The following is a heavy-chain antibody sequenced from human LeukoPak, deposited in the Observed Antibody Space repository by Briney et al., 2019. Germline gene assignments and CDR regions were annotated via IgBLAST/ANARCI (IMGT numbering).Heavy chain of an antibody. V-gene: IGHV6-1*01. CDR3: ARDHILTGITYGMDV. CDR1: GVSVSSNSAA. CDR2: TYYRSKRYT. J-gene: IGHJ6*02. Sequence: SQTLSLTCAISGVSVSSNSAAWNWIRPSPTRGLEWLRRTYYRSKRYTDSAVSVKSRITIHPNTTTNQFSLQLNSVTPQDTAVYYSARDHILTGITYGMDVWGQGTTVTVSS. D-gene: IGHD3-9*01.